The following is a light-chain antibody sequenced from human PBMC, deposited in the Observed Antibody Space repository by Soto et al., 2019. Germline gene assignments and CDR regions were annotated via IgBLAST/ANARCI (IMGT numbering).Light chain of an antibody. CDR3: QQDYNLPFT. J-gene: IGKJ5*01. V-gene: IGKV3D-7*01. CDR2: GTS. Sequence: VVLTLSPCTLSLSPSERATLSFMSRQSLSSTYLAWYQQKPGQAPRLLIYGTSSRATGIPARFSGSGSGTDFTLTISSLQPEDFAVYYCQQDYNLPFTFGQGTRLEI. CDR1: QSLSSTY.